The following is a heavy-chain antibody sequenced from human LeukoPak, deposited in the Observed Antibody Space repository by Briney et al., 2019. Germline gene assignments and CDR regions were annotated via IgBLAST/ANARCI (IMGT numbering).Heavy chain of an antibody. J-gene: IGHJ4*02. Sequence: PSETLSLTCTVSGGSISSYYWSWIRQPPGKGLEWIGYIYYSGSTNYNPSLKSRVTISVDTSKNQFSLKLSSVTAADTAVYYCASGNYIAVAGPPDYWGQGTLVTVSS. D-gene: IGHD6-19*01. CDR3: ASGNYIAVAGPPDY. CDR1: GGSISSYY. CDR2: IYYSGST. V-gene: IGHV4-59*08.